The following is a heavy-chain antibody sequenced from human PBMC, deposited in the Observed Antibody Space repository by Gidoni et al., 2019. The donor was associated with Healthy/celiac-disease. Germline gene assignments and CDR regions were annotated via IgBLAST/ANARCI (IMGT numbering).Heavy chain of an antibody. CDR3: ARVPRGELLWFGAPWGAFDI. J-gene: IGHJ3*02. D-gene: IGHD3-10*01. V-gene: IGHV3-48*03. Sequence: EVQLVESGGGLVQPGGSLRLSCAASGFTFSSYEMNWVRQAPGKGLEWVSYISSSGSTIYYADSVKGRFTISRDNAKNSLYLQMNSLRAEDTAVYYCARVPRGELLWFGAPWGAFDIWGQGTMVTVSS. CDR2: ISSSGSTI. CDR1: GFTFSSYE.